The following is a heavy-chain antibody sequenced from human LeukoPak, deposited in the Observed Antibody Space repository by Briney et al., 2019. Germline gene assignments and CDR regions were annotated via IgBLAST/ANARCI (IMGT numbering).Heavy chain of an antibody. CDR1: GYTFTGYY. Sequence: PVASVKVSCKASGYTFTGYYMHWVRQAPGQGLEWMGWINPNSGGTNYAQKFQGRVTMTRDTSISTAYMELSRLRSDDTAVYCCVKTNYYDSSGYFYWGQGTLVTVSS. V-gene: IGHV1-2*02. J-gene: IGHJ4*02. CDR3: VKTNYYDSSGYFY. D-gene: IGHD3-22*01. CDR2: INPNSGGT.